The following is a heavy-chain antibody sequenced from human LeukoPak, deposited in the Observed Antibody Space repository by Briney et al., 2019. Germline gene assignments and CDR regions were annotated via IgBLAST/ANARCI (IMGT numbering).Heavy chain of an antibody. Sequence: GGSLRLSCAASGFTFDDYAMNWVRQAPGKGLEWVPGISWNIGSIGYADSVKGRFTISRDNAKNSLYLQMNSLRAEDMALYYCAKDISPGSSGDYSAFDYWGQGTLVTVSS. D-gene: IGHD4-17*01. CDR2: ISWNIGSI. V-gene: IGHV3-9*03. CDR3: AKDISPGSSGDYSAFDY. CDR1: GFTFDDYA. J-gene: IGHJ4*02.